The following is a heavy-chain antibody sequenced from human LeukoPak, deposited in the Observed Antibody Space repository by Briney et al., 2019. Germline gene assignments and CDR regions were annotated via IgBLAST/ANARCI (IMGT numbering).Heavy chain of an antibody. CDR1: GYTFTSYD. J-gene: IGHJ6*03. Sequence: ASVKVSCKASGYTFTSYDINWVRQATGQGLEWMGWMNPNSGNTGYAQKFQGRVTMTRNTSISTAYMELSSLRSVDTAVYYCARGRKRIVVVPAAINYYYYMDVWGKGTTVTVSS. CDR2: MNPNSGNT. V-gene: IGHV1-8*01. D-gene: IGHD2-2*02. CDR3: ARGRKRIVVVPAAINYYYYMDV.